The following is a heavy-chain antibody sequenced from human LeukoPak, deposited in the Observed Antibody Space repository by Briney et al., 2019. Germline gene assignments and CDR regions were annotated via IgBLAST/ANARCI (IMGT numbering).Heavy chain of an antibody. CDR3: AGVDTAMVTVDY. D-gene: IGHD5-18*01. CDR1: GDSISSYY. CDR2: IYYSGST. Sequence: PSETLSLTCTVSGDSISSYYWSWIRQPPGKGLEWIGHIYYSGSTNYNPSLKSRVTISVDTSKNQFSLKLSSVTAADTAVYYCAGVDTAMVTVDYWGQGTLVTVSS. V-gene: IGHV4-59*01. J-gene: IGHJ4*02.